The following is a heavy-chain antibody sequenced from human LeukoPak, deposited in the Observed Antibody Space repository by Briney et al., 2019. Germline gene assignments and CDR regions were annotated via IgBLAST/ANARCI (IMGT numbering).Heavy chain of an antibody. J-gene: IGHJ4*02. Sequence: PGGSVRLSCAASGFTFSSYAMSWVRQAPGKGLEWVSSISSSSSYIYYADSVKGRFTISRDNAKNSLYLQMNSLRAEDTAVYYCARDSITMVRGVIINPFDYWGQGTLVTVSS. CDR2: ISSSSSYI. D-gene: IGHD3-10*01. CDR1: GFTFSSYA. CDR3: ARDSITMVRGVIINPFDY. V-gene: IGHV3-21*01.